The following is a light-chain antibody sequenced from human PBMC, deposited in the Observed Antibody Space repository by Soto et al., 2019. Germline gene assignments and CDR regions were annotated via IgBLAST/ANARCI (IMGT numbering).Light chain of an antibody. Sequence: HSAFSLSVTMRDRITITCRASRDIGSDLSWYQQKPGKAPTLLIYAASNLQSGVPSRFRGSRSGTEFTLTVSSLQPEDCASYCCLQDQDDSWTFGEGSMVDVK. CDR1: RDIGSD. CDR3: LQDQDDSWT. CDR2: AAS. J-gene: IGKJ1*01. V-gene: IGKV1-6*01.